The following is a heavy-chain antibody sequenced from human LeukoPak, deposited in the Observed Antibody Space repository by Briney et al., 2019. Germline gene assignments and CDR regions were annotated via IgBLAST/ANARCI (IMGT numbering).Heavy chain of an antibody. CDR1: GFTVSSNY. D-gene: IGHD1-26*01. CDR2: IYSGGST. CDR3: ARAGGSYYYYGMDV. J-gene: IGHJ6*02. V-gene: IGHV3-53*04. Sequence: GGSLRLSCAASGFTVSSNYMSWVRQAPGKGLEWVSVIYSGGSTYYADSVKGRFTISRHNSKNTLYLQMNSLRAEDTAVHYCARAGGSYYYYGMDVWGQGTTVTVSS.